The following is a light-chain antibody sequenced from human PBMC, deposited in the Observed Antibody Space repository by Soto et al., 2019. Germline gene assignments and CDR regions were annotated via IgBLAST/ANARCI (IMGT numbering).Light chain of an antibody. V-gene: IGKV1-39*01. CDR3: QQTYNTPTT. Sequence: DIQMTQSPSSLSASVGDRVTITCRASQRVNNYLNWYQQKPGQATKVLIYAASSLRSGVPSRFSGSGSGTDFTLTISSLQPEDFATYYCQQTYNTPTTFGQGTNLEIK. CDR2: AAS. J-gene: IGKJ2*01. CDR1: QRVNNY.